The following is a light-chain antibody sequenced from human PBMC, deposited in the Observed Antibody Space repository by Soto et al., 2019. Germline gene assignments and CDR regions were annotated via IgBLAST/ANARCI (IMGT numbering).Light chain of an antibody. CDR2: ANN. CDR3: QSYDSSLTGSYA. Sequence: VLTQPPSVSGAPGQTVTISCTGTSSNIGSRVDVHWYQHLPGTAPKLLIYANNIRPSGVPDRFSGSKSGSSASLAISGLQAEDDGDYYCQSYDSSLTGSYAFGTGTKLTVL. CDR1: SSNIGSRVD. J-gene: IGLJ1*01. V-gene: IGLV1-40*01.